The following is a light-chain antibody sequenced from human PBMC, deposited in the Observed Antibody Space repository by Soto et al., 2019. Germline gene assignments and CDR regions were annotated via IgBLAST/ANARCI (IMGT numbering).Light chain of an antibody. J-gene: IGKJ1*01. CDR3: QQYNSYST. Sequence: DIQISQSPSTLSASEGDRVTIPCRASQSISSWLAWYQQKPGKAPKLLIYDASSLESGVPSRFSGSGSGTEFTLTISSLQPDDFATYYCQQYNSYSTFGQGTKVDIK. CDR2: DAS. CDR1: QSISSW. V-gene: IGKV1-5*01.